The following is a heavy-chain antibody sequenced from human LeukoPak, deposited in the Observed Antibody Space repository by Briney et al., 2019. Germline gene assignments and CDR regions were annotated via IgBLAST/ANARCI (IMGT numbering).Heavy chain of an antibody. CDR3: ARAAVILAASRWLDS. CDR1: GFTFSSYA. D-gene: IGHD2-15*01. V-gene: IGHV3-64*01. CDR2: ISSNGGST. Sequence: GGSLRLSCAASGFTFSSYAMHWVRQAPGKGLEYVSAISSNGGSTYYANSVKGRFTISRDNSKNTISLQMNSLRDEDTAVYYCARAAVILAASRWLDSWGQGTLVTVSS. J-gene: IGHJ5*01.